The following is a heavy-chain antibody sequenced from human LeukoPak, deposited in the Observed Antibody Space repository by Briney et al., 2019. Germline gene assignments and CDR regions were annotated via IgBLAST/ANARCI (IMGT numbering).Heavy chain of an antibody. CDR2: IYYSGST. D-gene: IGHD6-19*01. CDR1: GGSISSYH. V-gene: IGHV4-59*01. J-gene: IGHJ5*02. Sequence: SETLSLTCTVSGGSISSYHWSWIRQPPGKGLEWIGYIYYSGSTNHNPSLKSRVTISVDTSKNQFSLKLSSVTAADTAVYYCARGLIAVAGTHWFDPWGQGTLVTVSS. CDR3: ARGLIAVAGTHWFDP.